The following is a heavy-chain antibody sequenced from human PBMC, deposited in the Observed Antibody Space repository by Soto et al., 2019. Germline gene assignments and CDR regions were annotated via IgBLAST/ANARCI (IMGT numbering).Heavy chain of an antibody. CDR1: GFTFTYYA. Sequence: EVQLLESGGGLVQPGGSLRLSCTASGFTFTYYAFSWVRQAPGKGLEWVSAISANGKGIYYADAVRGRFTISRDNSKNTVFLHMDRLRAEDTAVYYCAKDRDYPRDKFHYWGQGTLVTVAS. CDR2: ISANGKGI. D-gene: IGHD3-10*01. CDR3: AKDRDYPRDKFHY. V-gene: IGHV3-23*01. J-gene: IGHJ4*02.